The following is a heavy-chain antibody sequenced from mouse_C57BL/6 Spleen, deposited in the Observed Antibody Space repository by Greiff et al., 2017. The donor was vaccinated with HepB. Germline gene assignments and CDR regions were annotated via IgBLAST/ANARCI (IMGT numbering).Heavy chain of an antibody. CDR3: ARRGYDGPFAY. D-gene: IGHD2-3*01. J-gene: IGHJ3*01. V-gene: IGHV1-18*01. Sequence: VQLKESGPELVKPGASVKIPCKASGYTFTDYNMDWVKQSHGKSLEWIGDINPNNGGTIYNQKFKGKATLTVDKSSSTAYMELRSLTSEDTAVYYCARRGYDGPFAYWGQGTLVTVSA. CDR1: GYTFTDYN. CDR2: INPNNGGT.